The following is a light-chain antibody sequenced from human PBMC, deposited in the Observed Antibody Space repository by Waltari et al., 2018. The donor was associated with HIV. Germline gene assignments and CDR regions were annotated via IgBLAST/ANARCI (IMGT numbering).Light chain of an antibody. CDR3: QSYDSSLRASV. J-gene: IGLJ2*01. V-gene: IGLV1-40*01. Sequence: QSALTQPPSVSGAPGQRVTISCTGNRSNIGAGYFVHWYQHLPGTAPKLPVYSDSNRPSGVPDRFSGSKSGTSASLVITGLQAEDEADYYCQSYDSSLRASVFGGGTKLTVL. CDR1: RSNIGAGYF. CDR2: SDS.